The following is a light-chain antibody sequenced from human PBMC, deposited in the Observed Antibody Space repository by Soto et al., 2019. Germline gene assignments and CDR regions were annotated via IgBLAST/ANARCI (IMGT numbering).Light chain of an antibody. CDR3: QQYNTYPHT. CDR1: QTISGW. CDR2: DAS. J-gene: IGKJ2*01. V-gene: IGKV1-5*01. Sequence: DIQMTQSPSTLSASVGDTVTITCRASQTISGWLAWYQQRPGKAPNLLIYDASSLESGVPSRFSGRGSGTEFTLTISSLQADDFATYYCQQYNTYPHTFGQGTKLEIK.